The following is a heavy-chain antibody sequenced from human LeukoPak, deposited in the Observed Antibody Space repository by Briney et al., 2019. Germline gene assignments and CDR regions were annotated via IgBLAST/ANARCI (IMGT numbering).Heavy chain of an antibody. Sequence: PGGSLRLSCAASGFTFSSYSMNWVRQAPGKGLEWVSSISSSSSYIYYADSVKGRFTISRDNAKNSLYLQMNSLRAEDTAVYYCARDPRTVTTFSWYNWLDPWGQGTLVTVSS. J-gene: IGHJ5*02. CDR1: GFTFSSYS. D-gene: IGHD4-11*01. V-gene: IGHV3-21*01. CDR3: ARDPRTVTTFSWYNWLDP. CDR2: ISSSSSYI.